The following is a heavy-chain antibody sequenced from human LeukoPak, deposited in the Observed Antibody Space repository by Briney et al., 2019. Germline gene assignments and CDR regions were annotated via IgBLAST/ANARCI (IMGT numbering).Heavy chain of an antibody. CDR1: GFTFSSYG. D-gene: IGHD3-3*01. CDR2: ISYDGSNK. CDR3: ARDPGVVIPLWYFDY. V-gene: IGHV3-30*03. J-gene: IGHJ4*02. Sequence: PGGSLRLSCAASGFTFSSYGMHWVRQAPGKGLEWVAVISYDGSNKYYADSVKGRFTISRDNSKNTLYLQMNSLRAEDTAVYYCARDPGVVIPLWYFDYWGQGTLVTVSS.